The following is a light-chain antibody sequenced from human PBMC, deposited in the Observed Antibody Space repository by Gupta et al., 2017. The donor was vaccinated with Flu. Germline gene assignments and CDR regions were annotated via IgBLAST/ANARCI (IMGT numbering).Light chain of an antibody. CDR1: KSVSSS. J-gene: IGKJ1*01. Sequence: PATLSVSPGKRVPLSCRASKSVSSSLAWYQQTPGQAPRLLISGASTRATGIPARFSGSGSGTDFTLTISRLKSEDFAVYYCQQYNRWPRTFGQGTKVEI. CDR2: GAS. CDR3: QQYNRWPRT. V-gene: IGKV3-15*01.